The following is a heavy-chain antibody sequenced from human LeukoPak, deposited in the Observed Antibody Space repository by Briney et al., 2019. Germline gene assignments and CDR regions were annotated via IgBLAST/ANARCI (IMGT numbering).Heavy chain of an antibody. CDR1: GFTFSSYG. CDR2: ISYDGSNK. V-gene: IGHV3-30*18. D-gene: IGHD3-22*01. CDR3: ANDLNYFYYYDSSGALDI. Sequence: GGSLRLSCAASGFTFSSYGMHWVRQAPGKGLEWVAVISYDGSNKYCADSVKGRFTISRYNSKNTLYLQMNSLRAEDTAVHYCANDLNYFYYYDSSGALDIWGQGTMVTVSS. J-gene: IGHJ3*02.